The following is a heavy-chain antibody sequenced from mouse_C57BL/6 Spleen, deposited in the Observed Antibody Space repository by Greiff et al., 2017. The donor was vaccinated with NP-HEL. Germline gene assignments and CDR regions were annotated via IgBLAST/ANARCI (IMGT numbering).Heavy chain of an antibody. V-gene: IGHV1-64*01. CDR2: IHPNSGST. CDR1: GYTFTSYW. Sequence: QVQLKQPGAELVKPGASVKLSCKASGYTFTSYWMHWVKQRPGQGLEWIGMIHPNSGSTNYNEKFKSKATLTVDKSSSTAYMQLSSLTSEDSAVYYCARWGYSNYEGYFDVWGTGTTVTVSS. J-gene: IGHJ1*03. D-gene: IGHD2-5*01. CDR3: ARWGYSNYEGYFDV.